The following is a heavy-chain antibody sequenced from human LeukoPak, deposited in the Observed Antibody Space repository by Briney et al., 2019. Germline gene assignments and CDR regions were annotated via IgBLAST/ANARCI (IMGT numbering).Heavy chain of an antibody. CDR2: IRSKDNNYAT. Sequence: AGGSLRLSCAASGFTFSDSVVHWVRQASGKGLEWVGRIRSKDNNYATAYAASVKGRFTISRDDSKNTAYLQMNSLKTEDTAVYYCSRHTDPYYYYGMGVWGQGTTVTVSS. CDR3: SRHTDPYYYYGMGV. V-gene: IGHV3-73*01. D-gene: IGHD2-8*02. CDR1: GFTFSDSV. J-gene: IGHJ6*02.